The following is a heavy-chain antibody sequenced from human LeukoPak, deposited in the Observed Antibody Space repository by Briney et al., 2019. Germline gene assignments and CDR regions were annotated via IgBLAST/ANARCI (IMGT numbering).Heavy chain of an antibody. J-gene: IGHJ4*02. CDR3: ARVGYHDFWSGYCFDY. CDR2: IKQDGSEK. CDR1: GFTFSSYA. Sequence: PGGSLRLSCAASGFTFSSYAMSWVRQAPGKGLEWVANIKQDGSEKYYVDSVKGRFTISRDNAKNSLYLQMNSLRAEDTAVYYCARVGYHDFWSGYCFDYWGQGTLVTVSS. V-gene: IGHV3-7*01. D-gene: IGHD3-3*01.